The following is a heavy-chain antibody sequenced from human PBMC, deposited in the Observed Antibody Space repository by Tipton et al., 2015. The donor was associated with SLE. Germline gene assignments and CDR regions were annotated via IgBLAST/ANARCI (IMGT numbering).Heavy chain of an antibody. CDR2: INHSGST. CDR1: GGSISSHY. Sequence: LRLSCTVSGGSISSHYWSWIRHPPGKGLEWIGEINHSGSTNYNPSLKSRVTISVDTSKNQFSLKLSSVTAADTAVYYCARDVGLIGSGHGYLDLWGRGTLVTVSS. CDR3: ARDVGLIGSGHGYLDL. D-gene: IGHD2-15*01. V-gene: IGHV4-34*01. J-gene: IGHJ2*01.